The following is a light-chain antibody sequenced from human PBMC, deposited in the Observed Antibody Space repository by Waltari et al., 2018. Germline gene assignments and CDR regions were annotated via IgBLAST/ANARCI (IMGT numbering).Light chain of an antibody. V-gene: IGLV2-8*01. Sequence: QSAPTQPPSVSGSPGQSVTISRTGTSTDVGNYNHVSCYQQHPGKAPNLLIYEVTQRPSGVPDRFSGTRSGNTASLTVSGLQSEDEADYYCSSYAGSNNLVFGGGTKVTVL. CDR3: SSYAGSNNLV. J-gene: IGLJ2*01. CDR2: EVT. CDR1: STDVGNYNH.